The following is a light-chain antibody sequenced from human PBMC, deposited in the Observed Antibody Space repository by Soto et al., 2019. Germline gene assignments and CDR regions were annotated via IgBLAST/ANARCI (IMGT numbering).Light chain of an antibody. Sequence: DIQVTQSPSTLSASVGGRVTITCRASQNISIWLAWYQLKPGKAPKLLIYEASTLESGVPSRFSGSGSGTEFALTINSVQPDDFATYDCQQYYNYVPINFGPGTKVAIK. CDR3: QQYYNYVPIN. V-gene: IGKV1-5*03. CDR1: QNISIW. J-gene: IGKJ3*01. CDR2: EAS.